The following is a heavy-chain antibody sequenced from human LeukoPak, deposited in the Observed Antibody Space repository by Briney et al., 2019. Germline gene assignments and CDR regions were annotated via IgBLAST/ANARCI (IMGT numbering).Heavy chain of an antibody. D-gene: IGHD1-1*01. V-gene: IGHV3-64*01. CDR3: ARGSEERLVLKRNYWYDYVDV. Sequence: GGSLRLSCAASGFTFTRYTMYRVRQAPAKGLEYVSASSGDGYSAYHANSVKGRFTISRDNANNTLYLQMGSLRTEDMGVYYCARGSEERLVLKRNYWYDYVDVWGKGTPVTVSS. CDR2: SSGDGYSA. J-gene: IGHJ6*03. CDR1: GFTFTRYT.